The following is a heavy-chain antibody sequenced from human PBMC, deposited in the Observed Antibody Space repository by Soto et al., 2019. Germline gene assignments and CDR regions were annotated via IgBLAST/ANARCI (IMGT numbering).Heavy chain of an antibody. V-gene: IGHV4-34*01. Sequence: PSETLSLTCAVYSGSFSGYYWSWIRQPPGKGLEWIGEINHSGSTNYNPSLKSRVTISVDTSKNQFSLKLSSVTAADTAVYYCASRRIVGATTDYWGQGTLVTVSS. CDR3: ASRRIVGATTDY. J-gene: IGHJ4*02. D-gene: IGHD1-26*01. CDR1: SGSFSGYY. CDR2: INHSGST.